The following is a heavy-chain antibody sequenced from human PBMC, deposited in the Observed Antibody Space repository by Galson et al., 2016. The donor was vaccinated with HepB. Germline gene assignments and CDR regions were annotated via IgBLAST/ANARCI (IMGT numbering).Heavy chain of an antibody. J-gene: IGHJ6*04. CDR1: GCSFINYW. CDR3: ARLTSISPSLGYYGMDV. CDR2: IYPGDSDT. D-gene: IGHD2-2*01. Sequence: QSGAEVKKPGESLKISCEASGCSFINYWIGWVRQTPGKGLEWMGVIYPGDSDTRYSPSFQGQITISADKSASTAYLQWSSLKASDTAIYYCARLTSISPSLGYYGMDVWGKGTTVTVSS. V-gene: IGHV5-51*01.